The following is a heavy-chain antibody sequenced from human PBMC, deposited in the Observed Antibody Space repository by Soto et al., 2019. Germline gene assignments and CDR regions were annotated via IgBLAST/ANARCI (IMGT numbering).Heavy chain of an antibody. CDR3: TKDTFGAGDS. CDR2: INPESTTL. D-gene: IGHD3-10*01. J-gene: IGHJ4*02. V-gene: IGHV3-74*01. Sequence: EAQLVESGGGLVQPGGSLTLSCTASEITLNIYWMHWIRQAPGKGLVWVSRINPESTTLTYADSVTGRFTISRDSAKNTLYLQMNGLSAEDTAIDYCTKDTFGAGDSWGQGTVVTVS. CDR1: EITLNIYW.